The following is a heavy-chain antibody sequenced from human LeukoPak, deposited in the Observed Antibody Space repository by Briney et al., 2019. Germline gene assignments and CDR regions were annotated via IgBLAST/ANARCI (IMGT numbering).Heavy chain of an antibody. Sequence: GGSLRLSCAASGFTFSSYMMTWVRQAPGKGLEWVANIKPDGGEKFYVDSVRGRFTISRDNAKNSLYLQMNSLRAEDTAVYYCAKGLLVDPGWGQGTLVTVSS. CDR1: GFTFSSYM. CDR2: IKPDGGEK. J-gene: IGHJ4*02. V-gene: IGHV3-7*03. CDR3: AKGLLVDPG. D-gene: IGHD2-8*01.